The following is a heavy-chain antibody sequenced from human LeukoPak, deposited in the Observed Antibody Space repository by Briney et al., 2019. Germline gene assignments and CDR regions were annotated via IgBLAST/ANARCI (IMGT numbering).Heavy chain of an antibody. CDR3: ARQYIDILTGYHRGELYWYFDL. CDR1: GGSISSGSYY. Sequence: SETLSLTCTVSGGSISSGSYYWSWIRQPAGKGLEWIGRIYTSGSTNYNPSLKSRVTISVDTSKNQFSLKLSSVTAADTAVYYCARQYIDILTGYHRGELYWYFDLWGRGTLVTVSS. D-gene: IGHD3-9*01. V-gene: IGHV4-61*02. J-gene: IGHJ2*01. CDR2: IYTSGST.